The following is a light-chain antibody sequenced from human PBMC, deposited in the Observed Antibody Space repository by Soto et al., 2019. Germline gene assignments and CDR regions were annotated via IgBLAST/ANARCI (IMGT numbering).Light chain of an antibody. J-gene: IGKJ1*01. CDR1: QSIDKW. V-gene: IGKV1-5*03. Sequence: DIQMTQSPSMLSASVGDRVTVTCRASQSIDKWLAWYQQKPGKAPKLLMYKASLLQSGIPSRFSGSGSGTEFTLTSSSLQSDDVASYYCQQYSKYPWTFGQGTKVEV. CDR2: KAS. CDR3: QQYSKYPWT.